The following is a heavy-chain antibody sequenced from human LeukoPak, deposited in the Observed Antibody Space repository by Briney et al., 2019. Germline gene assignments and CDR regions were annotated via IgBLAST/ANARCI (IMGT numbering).Heavy chain of an antibody. Sequence: GGSLRLSCAASGFTFSSYEMNWVRQAPGKGLEWVSYISGTSSHIYYADSVKGRFTISRDNAKNSLYLQMNSLRAEDTAVYYCATVRSPFSGSYPGYFDYWGQGTQVTVSS. V-gene: IGHV3-48*03. CDR2: ISGTSSHI. CDR1: GFTFSSYE. J-gene: IGHJ4*02. D-gene: IGHD1-26*01. CDR3: ATVRSPFSGSYPGYFDY.